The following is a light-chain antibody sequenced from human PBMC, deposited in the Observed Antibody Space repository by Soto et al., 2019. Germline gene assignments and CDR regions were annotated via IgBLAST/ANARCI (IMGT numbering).Light chain of an antibody. CDR3: QQYNNWPPWT. CDR1: QSVSSTY. V-gene: IGKV3-20*01. Sequence: EIVLTQSPGTLSLSPGERATLSCRASQSVSSTYLAWYQQNPGQAPRLLIYGASSRATGIPDRFSGSGSGTDFTLTISSLQSEDFAVYYCQQYNNWPPWTFGQGTKVEIK. J-gene: IGKJ1*01. CDR2: GAS.